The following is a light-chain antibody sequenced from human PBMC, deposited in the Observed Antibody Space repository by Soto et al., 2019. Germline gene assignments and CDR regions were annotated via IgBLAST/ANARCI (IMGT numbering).Light chain of an antibody. Sequence: IVLTQSPGTPSLSPGERASLSWRASQSVSANYLVWYQQKPGQAPRLLIYDASSRATGIPDRFSGSGSGTDFTLAISRLEPEDFAVYYCQQYGSSPYSFGQGTKVDIK. J-gene: IGKJ2*03. V-gene: IGKV3-20*01. CDR3: QQYGSSPYS. CDR2: DAS. CDR1: QSVSANY.